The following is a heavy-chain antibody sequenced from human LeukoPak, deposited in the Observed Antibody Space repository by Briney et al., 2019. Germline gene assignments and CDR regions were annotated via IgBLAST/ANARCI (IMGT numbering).Heavy chain of an antibody. J-gene: IGHJ3*01. Sequence: SETLSLTCSVSGGSITSRDFYWGWIRQSPGKGLEWIGSIYYRGTTYYTPSLKSRVTMSVDTSKNQFSLSLTSVTAADTAVYYCARDRGVYMGGDNDFDVWGQGTMVSVS. V-gene: IGHV4-39*07. CDR2: IYYRGTT. CDR1: GGSITSRDFY. CDR3: ARDRGVYMGGDNDFDV. D-gene: IGHD2-8*02.